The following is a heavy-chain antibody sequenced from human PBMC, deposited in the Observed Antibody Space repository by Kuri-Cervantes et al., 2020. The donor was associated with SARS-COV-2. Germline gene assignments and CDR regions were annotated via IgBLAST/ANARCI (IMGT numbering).Heavy chain of an antibody. CDR3: ARGSERGYSYGTHFDY. D-gene: IGHD5-18*01. V-gene: IGHV4-4*07. J-gene: IGHJ4*02. CDR2: IYTSGST. Sequence: GSLRLSCTVSGGSISSYYWSWIRQPAGKGLEWIGRIYTSGSTNYNPSLKSRVTISVDTSKNQFSLKLSSVTAADTAVYYCARGSERGYSYGTHFDYWGQGTLVTVSS. CDR1: GGSISSYY.